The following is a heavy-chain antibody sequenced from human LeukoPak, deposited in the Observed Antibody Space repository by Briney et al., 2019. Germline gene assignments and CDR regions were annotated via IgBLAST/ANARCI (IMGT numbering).Heavy chain of an antibody. J-gene: IGHJ4*02. CDR3: ARGGSSSWYYLFY. Sequence: SETLSFTCSVSGGSISSYHWSWIRQPPGKGLEWIGYIYYSGSTNYNPSLGSRVTISVDTSKNQFSLKLNSVTAADTAVYYCARGGSSSWYYLFYWGQGTLVTVSS. D-gene: IGHD6-13*01. CDR1: GGSISSYH. V-gene: IGHV4-59*01. CDR2: IYYSGST.